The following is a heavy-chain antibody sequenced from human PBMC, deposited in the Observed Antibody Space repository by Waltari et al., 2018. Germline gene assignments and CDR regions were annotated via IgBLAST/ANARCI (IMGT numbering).Heavy chain of an antibody. CDR3: SRGSAD. J-gene: IGHJ1*01. CDR1: GFTFSSHW. Sequence: EVQVVESGGGLVQPGGSLGLSCAASGFTFSSHWMSWLRQAPGKGLQWVAHIGPDGSDKYYVDSVKCRFSISRENTKNSLHLQMNSLRGDDTAVYYCSRGSADWGQGTLVTVSS. CDR2: IGPDGSDK. V-gene: IGHV3-7*03.